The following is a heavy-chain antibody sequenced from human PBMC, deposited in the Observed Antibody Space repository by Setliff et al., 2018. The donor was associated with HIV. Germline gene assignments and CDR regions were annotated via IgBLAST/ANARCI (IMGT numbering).Heavy chain of an antibody. Sequence: GGSLRLSCTASGFTFGDYAMSWVRQAPGKGLEWVGFIRSKAYGGATDYAASVKGRFTISRDDSKSIAYLQMNSLRAEDTAVYYCARENRENYYGSGSYYWDYYDGMDVWGQGTTVTVSS. CDR2: IRSKAYGGAT. V-gene: IGHV3-49*04. CDR3: ARENRENYYGSGSYYWDYYDGMDV. D-gene: IGHD3-10*01. J-gene: IGHJ6*02. CDR1: GFTFGDYA.